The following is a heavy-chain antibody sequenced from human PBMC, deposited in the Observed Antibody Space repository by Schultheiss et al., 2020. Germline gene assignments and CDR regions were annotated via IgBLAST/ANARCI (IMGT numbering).Heavy chain of an antibody. Sequence: GSLRLSCSTSGFSFGSYWMSWVRQAPGKGLECVANIKQDGSEKYYVDSVKGRFFISRDNAKKSLFLQMNDLRGEDTAVYYCARDRNWNDDYWGQGTLVTVSS. CDR2: IKQDGSEK. CDR1: GFSFGSYW. CDR3: ARDRNWNDDY. V-gene: IGHV3-7*01. J-gene: IGHJ4*02. D-gene: IGHD1-1*01.